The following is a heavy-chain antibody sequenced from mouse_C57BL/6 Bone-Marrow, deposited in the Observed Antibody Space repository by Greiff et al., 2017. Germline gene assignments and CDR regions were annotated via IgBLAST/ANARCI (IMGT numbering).Heavy chain of an antibody. CDR2: IDPENGDT. CDR3: TTGVWDY. Sequence: EVQLQQSGAELVRPGASVKLSCTASGFNIKDDYMHWVKQRPEQGLEWIGWIDPENGDTEYASKFQGKATITADTSSNTAYLQLSSLTSEDTAVYYCTTGVWDYWGQGTTLTGSS. J-gene: IGHJ2*01. D-gene: IGHD2-10*02. CDR1: GFNIKDDY. V-gene: IGHV14-4*01.